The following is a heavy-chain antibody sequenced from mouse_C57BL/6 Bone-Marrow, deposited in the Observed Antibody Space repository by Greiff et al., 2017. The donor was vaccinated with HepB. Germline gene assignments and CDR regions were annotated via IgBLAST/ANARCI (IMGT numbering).Heavy chain of an antibody. Sequence: QVQLKQSGAELVKPGASVKISCKASGYAFSSYWMNWVKQRPGKGLEWIGQIYPGDGDTNYNGKFKGKATLTADKSSSTAYMQLSSLTSEDAAVYFCAGGGYYSNYVYFDVWGTGTTVTVSS. J-gene: IGHJ1*03. CDR3: AGGGYYSNYVYFDV. CDR2: IYPGDGDT. V-gene: IGHV1-80*01. D-gene: IGHD2-5*01. CDR1: GYAFSSYW.